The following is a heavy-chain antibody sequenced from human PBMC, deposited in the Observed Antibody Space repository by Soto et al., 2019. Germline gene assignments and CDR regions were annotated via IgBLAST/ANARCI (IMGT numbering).Heavy chain of an antibody. Sequence: GGSLRLSCSGSGFTFNRNAMSWVRQAPGKGLEWVSGITGNSAFTYYADSVKGRFIISRDNSKNTLYLQINTLRVEDAAVCYCAKNRDYDYDAFDVWGQGTVVTVSS. D-gene: IGHD3-16*01. CDR2: ITGNSAFT. J-gene: IGHJ3*01. CDR3: AKNRDYDYDAFDV. V-gene: IGHV3-23*01. CDR1: GFTFNRNA.